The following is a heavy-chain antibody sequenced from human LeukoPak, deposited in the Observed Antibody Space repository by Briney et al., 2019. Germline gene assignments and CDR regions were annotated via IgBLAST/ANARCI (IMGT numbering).Heavy chain of an antibody. CDR2: ISFDGNNK. J-gene: IGHJ5*02. CDR1: GFSFSTYS. Sequence: GGSLRLSCAASGFSFSTYSIHWVRQAPGKGLEWVTVISFDGNNKYYADSVRGRFTISRDNSKNTVYLQMNSLRTEDTAIYYCAKGTRLLQGGWFDPWGQGTLVTVSS. V-gene: IGHV3-30-3*01. D-gene: IGHD5-12*01. CDR3: AKGTRLLQGGWFDP.